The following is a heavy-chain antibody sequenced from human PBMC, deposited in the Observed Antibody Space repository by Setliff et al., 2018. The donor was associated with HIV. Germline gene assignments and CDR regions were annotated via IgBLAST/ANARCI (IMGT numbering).Heavy chain of an antibody. CDR1: GGSFSSYY. J-gene: IGHJ5*02. D-gene: IGHD1-1*01. Sequence: PSETLSLTCAVYGGSFSSYYWSWIRQPPGKGLEWIGYIYTSGSTNYNPSLKSRVTISVDTSKNQFSLKLSSVTAADTAVYYCARGVRPRIGYNWFDPWGQGTLVTVSS. V-gene: IGHV4-4*08. CDR3: ARGVRPRIGYNWFDP. CDR2: IYTSGST.